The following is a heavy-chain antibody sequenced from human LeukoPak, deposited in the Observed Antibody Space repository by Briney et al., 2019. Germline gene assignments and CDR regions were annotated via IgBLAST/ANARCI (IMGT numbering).Heavy chain of an antibody. V-gene: IGHV3-48*04. J-gene: IGHJ4*02. D-gene: IGHD4-4*01. CDR2: IGSSGSTV. Sequence: GGSLRLSCVASGFILSSYSMNWVRQAPGKGLEWVSYIGSSGSTVYYVDSVKGRFTISRDNAKNSLYLQMNSLRAEDTAVYYCAKGGTTVTTGFDYWGQGTLVTVSS. CDR1: GFILSSYS. CDR3: AKGGTTVTTGFDY.